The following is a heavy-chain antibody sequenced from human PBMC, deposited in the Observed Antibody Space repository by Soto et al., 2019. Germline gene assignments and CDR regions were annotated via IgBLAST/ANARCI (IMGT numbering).Heavy chain of an antibody. V-gene: IGHV1-46*03. J-gene: IGHJ4*02. D-gene: IGHD2-15*01. CDR1: GYTFTCYY. CDR2: INPSGGST. Sequence: ASVKVSCKASGYTFTCYYMHWVRQAPGQGLEWMGIINPSGGSTSYAQKFQGRVTMTRDTSTSTVYMELSSLRSEDTAAYYCARAGEYCSGGSCYWYFDYWGQGTLVTVSS. CDR3: ARAGEYCSGGSCYWYFDY.